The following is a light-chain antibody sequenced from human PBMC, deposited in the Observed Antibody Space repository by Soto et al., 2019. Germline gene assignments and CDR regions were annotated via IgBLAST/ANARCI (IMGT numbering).Light chain of an antibody. Sequence: EIVLTQSPATLSLSPGERATLSCRASQSVSTSLVWYQQKPGQAPRLLIYDASNRATGIPARFSGSGSGTDFTLTISSLEPEDFAVYYCQQRRNWPPTFGGGTKVEIK. J-gene: IGKJ4*01. V-gene: IGKV3-11*01. CDR2: DAS. CDR3: QQRRNWPPT. CDR1: QSVSTS.